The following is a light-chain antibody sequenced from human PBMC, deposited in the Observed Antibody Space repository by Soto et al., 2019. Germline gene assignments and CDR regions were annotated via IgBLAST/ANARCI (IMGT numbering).Light chain of an antibody. CDR3: CSYAGSYTWV. CDR1: SSDVGAYNF. Sequence: QPVLTQPRSVSGSPGQSVTISCTGTSSDVGAYNFVSWYQQHPGKAPKLMIYDVSKRPSGVPDRFSGSKSGNTASLTISGLQAEDEADYYCCSYAGSYTWVFGGGTKVTVL. CDR2: DVS. J-gene: IGLJ2*01. V-gene: IGLV2-11*01.